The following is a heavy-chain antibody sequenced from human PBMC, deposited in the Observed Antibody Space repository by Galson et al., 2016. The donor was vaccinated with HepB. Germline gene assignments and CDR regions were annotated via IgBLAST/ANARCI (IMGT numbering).Heavy chain of an antibody. CDR2: ISGSGDNT. CDR3: SNVMGGYFAY. Sequence: SLRLSCAASGFTFSNYAMSWVRQAPGKGLEWVSGISGSGDNTYYADSVKGRFTISRDNSKNTLVLQMNSLRAEDTAVYYCSNVMGGYFAYWGPGTLVTVSS. V-gene: IGHV3-23*01. J-gene: IGHJ4*02. CDR1: GFTFSNYA. D-gene: IGHD2-8*01.